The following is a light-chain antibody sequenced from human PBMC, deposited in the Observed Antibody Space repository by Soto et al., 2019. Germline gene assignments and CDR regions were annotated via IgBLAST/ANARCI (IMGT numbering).Light chain of an antibody. J-gene: IGLJ3*02. CDR1: SGHSNYA. V-gene: IGLV4-69*01. CDR3: QTWDTGIQV. Sequence: QPVLTQSPSASASLGASVKLTCTLSSGHSNYAIAWHQQQPEKGPRYLMKLDSDGSHNKGDGIPDRFSGSSSGAERYLTISSLQSEDEADYYCQTWDTGIQVFGGGTKLTVL. CDR2: LDSDGSH.